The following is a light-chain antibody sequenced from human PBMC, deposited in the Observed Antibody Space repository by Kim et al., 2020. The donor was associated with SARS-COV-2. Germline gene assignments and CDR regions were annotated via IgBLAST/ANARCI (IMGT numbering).Light chain of an antibody. CDR2: GKN. V-gene: IGLV3-19*01. CDR1: SRRNYY. Sequence: SLTLGQKGRITCRGDSRRNYYASWYQQKPGQAPVLVFYGKNNRPSGIPHRFSGSSSRDTATLTITGTQAEDEADYYCNSRDSSGVVFGGGTKVTVL. J-gene: IGLJ2*01. CDR3: NSRDSSGVV.